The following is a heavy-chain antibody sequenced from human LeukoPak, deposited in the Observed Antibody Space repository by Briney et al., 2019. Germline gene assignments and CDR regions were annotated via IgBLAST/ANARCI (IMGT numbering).Heavy chain of an antibody. V-gene: IGHV3-23*01. CDR3: AGSSGWWIPLDY. CDR2: ISGSGGST. CDR1: GFTFSSYA. J-gene: IGHJ4*02. Sequence: GGSLRLSCAASGFTFSSYAMSWVRQAPGKGLEWVSAISGSGGSTYYADSVKGRFTISRDNAKNSLYLQMNSLRAEDTAVYYCAGSSGWWIPLDYWGQGTLVTVSS. D-gene: IGHD6-19*01.